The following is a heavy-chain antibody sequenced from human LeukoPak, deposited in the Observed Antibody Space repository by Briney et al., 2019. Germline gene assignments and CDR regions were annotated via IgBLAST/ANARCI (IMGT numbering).Heavy chain of an antibody. CDR3: ARLGPLRYFDWYLSD. Sequence: SETLSLTCTVSGGSISSYYWSWIRQPPGKGLEWIGYIYYSGSTNYNPSLKSRVTISVDTSKNQFSLKLSSVTAADTAVYYCARLGPLRYFDWYLSDWGQGTLVTVSS. CDR1: GGSISSYY. CDR2: IYYSGST. D-gene: IGHD3-9*01. J-gene: IGHJ4*02. V-gene: IGHV4-59*01.